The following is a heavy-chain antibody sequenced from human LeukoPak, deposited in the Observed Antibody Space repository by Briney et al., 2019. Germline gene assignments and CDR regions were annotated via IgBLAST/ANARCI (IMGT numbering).Heavy chain of an antibody. J-gene: IGHJ6*02. V-gene: IGHV1-18*01. CDR1: GYTFTSYG. D-gene: IGHD3-10*02. CDR2: SSAYNGNT. CDR3: ARGKLSSKYYYYGMDV. Sequence: ASVKVSCKASGYTFTSYGISWVRHAPGQGLECMGWSSAYNGNTKYAQKLQGRVTMTTDTSTSTAYMELRSLRSDDTAVYYCARGKLSSKYYYYGMDVWGQGTTVTASS.